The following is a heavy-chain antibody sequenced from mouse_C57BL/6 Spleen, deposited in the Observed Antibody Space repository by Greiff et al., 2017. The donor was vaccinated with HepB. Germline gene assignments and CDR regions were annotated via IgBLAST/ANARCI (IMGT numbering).Heavy chain of an antibody. CDR2: ISYDGSN. CDR3: ARAGDYGNFAWFAY. J-gene: IGHJ3*01. V-gene: IGHV3-6*01. Sequence: EVQLQQSGPGLVKPSQSLSLTCSVTGYSITSGYYWNWIRQFPGNKLEWMGYISYDGSNNYNPSLKNRISITRDTSKNQFFLKLNSVTTEDTATYYCARAGDYGNFAWFAYWGQGTLVTVSA. D-gene: IGHD2-1*01. CDR1: GYSITSGYY.